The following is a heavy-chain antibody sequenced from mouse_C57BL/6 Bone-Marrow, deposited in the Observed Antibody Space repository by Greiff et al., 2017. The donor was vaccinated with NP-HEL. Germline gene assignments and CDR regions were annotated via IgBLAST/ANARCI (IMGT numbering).Heavy chain of an antibody. J-gene: IGHJ2*01. D-gene: IGHD1-1*01. Sequence: VTLQESGAELARPGASVKLSCKASGYTFTSYGISWVKQRTGQGLEWIGEIYPRSGNTYYNETFKGKATLTADKSSSTSYREPRSLTSEDSAVYFGARCIITTVVAKRYFDYWGQGTTLTVSS. V-gene: IGHV1-81*01. CDR2: IYPRSGNT. CDR1: GYTFTSYG. CDR3: ARCIITTVVAKRYFDY.